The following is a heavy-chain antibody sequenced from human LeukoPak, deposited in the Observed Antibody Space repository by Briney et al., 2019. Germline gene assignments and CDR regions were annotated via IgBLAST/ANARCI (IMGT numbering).Heavy chain of an antibody. CDR3: ARVVPAATYYYYYGMDV. Sequence: ASVKVSCKASGYAFTSYDINWVRQATGQGLEWMGWMNPNSGNTGYAQKFQGRVTMTRNTSISTAYMELSSLRSEDTAVYYCARVVPAATYYYYYGMDVWGQGTTVTVSS. CDR2: MNPNSGNT. D-gene: IGHD2-2*01. V-gene: IGHV1-8*01. J-gene: IGHJ6*02. CDR1: GYAFTSYD.